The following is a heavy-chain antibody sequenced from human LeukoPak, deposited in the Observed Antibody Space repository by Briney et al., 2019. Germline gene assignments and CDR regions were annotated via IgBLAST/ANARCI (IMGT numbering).Heavy chain of an antibody. D-gene: IGHD6-13*01. CDR1: GFTFSGFG. J-gene: IGHJ4*02. Sequence: GGSLRLSCAASGFTFSGFGMNWVRQAPGKGLEWVANIKQDGSQIYYVDSLKGRFTISRDNAKNSVFLQMNNLRDEDTAVYYCARIGYSSSSFDYWGQGTLVTVSS. V-gene: IGHV3-7*01. CDR3: ARIGYSSSSFDY. CDR2: IKQDGSQI.